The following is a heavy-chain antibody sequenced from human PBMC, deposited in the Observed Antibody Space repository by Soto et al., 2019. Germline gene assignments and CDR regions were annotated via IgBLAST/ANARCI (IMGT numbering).Heavy chain of an antibody. Sequence: GGSLRLSCAASGFTFSTYNMNWVRQAPGKGLEWVSYISGSSSTIYYADSVKGRFTISRDNAKNSLYLLMNSLRDDDTAVYYCAREDGAVAGIFDYWGQGTLVTVS. CDR1: GFTFSTYN. V-gene: IGHV3-48*02. CDR2: ISGSSSTI. D-gene: IGHD6-19*01. CDR3: AREDGAVAGIFDY. J-gene: IGHJ4*02.